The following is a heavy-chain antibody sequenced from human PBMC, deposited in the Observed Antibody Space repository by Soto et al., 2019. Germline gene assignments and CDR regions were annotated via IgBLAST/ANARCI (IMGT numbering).Heavy chain of an antibody. D-gene: IGHD2-21*01. CDR2: IWYDGSNK. CDR1: GFTFRSHG. V-gene: IGHV3-33*01. CDR3: VREGYGGEAPFDY. J-gene: IGHJ4*02. Sequence: ESGGGVVQPGRSLRLSCAASGFTFRSHGMHWVRQAPGKGLEWVAVIWYDGSNKYYADSVKGRFTISRDNSKNTLSLQMNSLRGEDTAVYYCVREGYGGEAPFDYWGPGTLVTVSS.